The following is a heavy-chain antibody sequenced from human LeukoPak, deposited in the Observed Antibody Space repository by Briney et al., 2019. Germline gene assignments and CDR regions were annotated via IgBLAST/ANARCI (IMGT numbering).Heavy chain of an antibody. CDR3: CGSGWFAGPFGY. J-gene: IGHJ4*02. V-gene: IGHV4-59*12. CDR2: VYYSGST. CDR1: GGSISRYY. Sequence: SETLSLTCTVSGGSISRYYWSWIRQPPGKGLEWIGYVYYSGSTNYNPSLNSRVTISVDTSKNQFSLKLTSVTAADTAVYYCCGSGWFAGPFGYWGQGALVTVSS. D-gene: IGHD6-19*01.